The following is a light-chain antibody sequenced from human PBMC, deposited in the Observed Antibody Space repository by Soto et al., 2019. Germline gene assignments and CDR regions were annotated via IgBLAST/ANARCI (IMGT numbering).Light chain of an antibody. V-gene: IGKV3-15*01. CDR3: QQYNNWPTWT. J-gene: IGKJ1*01. Sequence: EIVMTQSPATLSVSPGERVTLSFRARQSVGSNLAWYQQKPRQAPRLLIYGASTRANGIPARFSGSGSETEFTLTISSLQAEDSAVYFCQQYNNWPTWTFGQGTK. CDR2: GAS. CDR1: QSVGSN.